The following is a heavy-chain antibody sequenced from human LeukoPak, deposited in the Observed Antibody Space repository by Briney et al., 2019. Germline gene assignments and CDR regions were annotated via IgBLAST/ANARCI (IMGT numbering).Heavy chain of an antibody. CDR2: IIPIFGTA. D-gene: IGHD6-13*01. J-gene: IGHJ4*02. CDR1: GGTFSSYA. Sequence: SVKVSCKASGGTFSSYAISWVRQAPGQGLGWMGGIIPIFGTANYAQKFQGRVTITTDESTSTAYMELSSLRSEDTAVYYCARAVIPVAVKPAFDYWGQGTLVTVSS. CDR3: ARAVIPVAVKPAFDY. V-gene: IGHV1-69*05.